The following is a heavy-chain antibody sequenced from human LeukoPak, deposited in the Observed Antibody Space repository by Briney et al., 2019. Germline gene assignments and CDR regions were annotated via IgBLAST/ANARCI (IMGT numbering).Heavy chain of an antibody. CDR2: INPSGGST. CDR1: GYTFTSYY. J-gene: IGHJ6*03. CDR3: ARAMVDYYYYYMDV. D-gene: IGHD3-10*01. V-gene: IGHV1-46*01. Sequence: GASVKVSCKASGYTFTSYYMHWVRQAPGQGLEWMGIINPSGGSTSYAQKFQGRDTMTRDMSTSTVYMELSSQRSEDTAVYYCARAMVDYYYYYMDVWGKGTTVTVSS.